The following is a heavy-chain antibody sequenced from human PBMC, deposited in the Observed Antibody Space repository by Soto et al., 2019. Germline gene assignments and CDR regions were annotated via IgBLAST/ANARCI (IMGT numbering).Heavy chain of an antibody. D-gene: IGHD3-3*01. CDR3: ARGGIWSGSPYYGMDV. CDR2: IYYSGST. V-gene: IGHV4-31*03. CDR1: GGSISSGGYY. J-gene: IGHJ6*02. Sequence: PSETLSLTCTVSGGSISSGGYYWSWIRQHPGKGLEWIGYIYYSGSTYYNPSLKSRVTISVDTSKNQFSLKLSSVTAADTAVYYCARGGIWSGSPYYGMDVWGQGTTVTVSS.